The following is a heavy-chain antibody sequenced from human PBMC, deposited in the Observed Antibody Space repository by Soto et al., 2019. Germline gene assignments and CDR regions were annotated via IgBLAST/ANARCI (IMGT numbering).Heavy chain of an antibody. J-gene: IGHJ4*02. D-gene: IGHD3-3*01. V-gene: IGHV3-7*01. Sequence: PGGSLRLSCAASGFTFSSYWMSWVRQAPGKGLEWVANIKQDGSEKYYVDSVKGRFTISRDNAKNSLYLQMDSLRAEDTAVYYCARDRYYDFWSGGFFDYWGQGTLVTVSS. CDR1: GFTFSSYW. CDR2: IKQDGSEK. CDR3: ARDRYYDFWSGGFFDY.